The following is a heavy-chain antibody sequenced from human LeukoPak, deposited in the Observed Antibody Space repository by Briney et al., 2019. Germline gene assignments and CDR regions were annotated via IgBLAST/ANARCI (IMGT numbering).Heavy chain of an antibody. CDR3: ASRPADTTWYGVFDY. CDR2: IFNTGNT. Sequence: SETLSLTCRVSGGSINSHYWSWIRQPPGKRLEWIGYIFNTGNTNYNPSLGSRVTMSVDTSRAQFFLRLSPVTAADTAIYYCASRPADTTWYGVFDYWSQGTLVTVSS. V-gene: IGHV4-59*11. J-gene: IGHJ4*02. D-gene: IGHD3-10*01. CDR1: GGSINSHY.